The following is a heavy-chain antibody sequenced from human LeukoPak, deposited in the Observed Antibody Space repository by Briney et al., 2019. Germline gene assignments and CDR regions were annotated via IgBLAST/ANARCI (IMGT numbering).Heavy chain of an antibody. V-gene: IGHV1-2*02. J-gene: IGHJ5*02. CDR1: GYTFTCYY. CDR3: ARLIPPDGDYSFWFDP. D-gene: IGHD4-17*01. Sequence: GASVTVSCKASGYTFTCYYMHWVRQAPGQGLEWMGWINPNSGGTNYAQKFQGRVNMTRDTSISTAYMELSRLRSDDTAVYYCARLIPPDGDYSFWFDPWGQGTLVTVSS. CDR2: INPNSGGT.